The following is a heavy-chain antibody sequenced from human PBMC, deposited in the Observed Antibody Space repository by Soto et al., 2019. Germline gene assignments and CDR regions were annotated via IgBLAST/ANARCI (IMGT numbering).Heavy chain of an antibody. CDR1: GGSISSYY. V-gene: IGHV4-59*01. J-gene: IGHJ6*03. CDR3: ARDSHGDIYYMDV. D-gene: IGHD2-21*02. Sequence: SETLSLTCTVSGGSISSYYWSWIRQPPGKGLEWIGYIYYSGSTNYNPSLKSRVTISVDRSKNQISLRLNSVTAADTAVYYCARDSHGDIYYMDVWGKGTTVTVSS. CDR2: IYYSGST.